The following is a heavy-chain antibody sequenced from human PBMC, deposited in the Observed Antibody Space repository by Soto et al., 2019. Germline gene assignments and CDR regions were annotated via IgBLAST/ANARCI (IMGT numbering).Heavy chain of an antibody. J-gene: IGHJ4*02. CDR3: AREEQGTFYGSGSLDY. CDR2: IYYSGST. V-gene: IGHV4-59*01. Sequence: TSETLSLTCTVSGGSISSYYWSWIRQPPGKGLEWIGYIYYSGSTNYNPSLKSRVTISVDTSKNQFSLKLSSVTAADTAVYYCAREEQGTFYGSGSLDYWGQGTLVTVSS. D-gene: IGHD3-10*01. CDR1: GGSISSYY.